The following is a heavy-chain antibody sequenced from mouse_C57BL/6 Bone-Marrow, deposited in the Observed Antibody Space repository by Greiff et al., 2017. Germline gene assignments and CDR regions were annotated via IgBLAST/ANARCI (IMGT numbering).Heavy chain of an antibody. D-gene: IGHD2-4*01. J-gene: IGHJ3*01. CDR3: AISYDYDPAWFAY. CDR2: ISSGSSTI. Sequence: EVQLVESGGGLVKPGGSLKLSCAASGFTFSDYGMHWVRQAPEKGLEWVAYISSGSSTIYYADTVKGRFTISRDNAKNTLFLQMTSLRSEDTAMYYCAISYDYDPAWFAYWGQGTLVTVSA. CDR1: GFTFSDYG. V-gene: IGHV5-17*01.